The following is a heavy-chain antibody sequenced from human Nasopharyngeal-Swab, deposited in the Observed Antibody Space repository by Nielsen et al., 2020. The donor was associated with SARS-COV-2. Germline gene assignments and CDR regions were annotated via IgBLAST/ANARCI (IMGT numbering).Heavy chain of an antibody. Sequence: SETLSLTCTVSGGSISSSSYYWAWIRQPPGKGLEWIGTIYYSGSTYYNPSLKSRLTLSVDTSTNQFSLKLSSLTAADTAVYYWARGTNYDFWSNYAHYYFDYWGQGALVTVSS. CDR2: IYYSGST. CDR3: ARGTNYDFWSNYAHYYFDY. D-gene: IGHD3-3*01. V-gene: IGHV4-39*07. CDR1: GGSISSSSYY. J-gene: IGHJ4*02.